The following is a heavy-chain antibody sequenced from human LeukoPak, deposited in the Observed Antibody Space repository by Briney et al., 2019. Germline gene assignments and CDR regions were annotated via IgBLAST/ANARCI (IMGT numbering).Heavy chain of an antibody. D-gene: IGHD3-3*01. V-gene: IGHV4-30-2*01. CDR3: ARTLYYDFRGSGGAFDI. CDR2: IYHSGST. J-gene: IGHJ3*02. CDR1: GGSISSGGYY. Sequence: SETLSLTCTVSGGSISSGGYYWSWIRQPPGKDLEWIGYIYHSGSTYYKSSLKSRVTISVDRSKNQFSLNLTSVTAADTAVYYCARTLYYDFRGSGGAFDIWGQGTMVTVSS.